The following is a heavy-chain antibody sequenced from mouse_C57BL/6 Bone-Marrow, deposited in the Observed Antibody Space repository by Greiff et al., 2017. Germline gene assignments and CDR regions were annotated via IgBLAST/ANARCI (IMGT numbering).Heavy chain of an antibody. D-gene: IGHD1-1*01. CDR2: IDPNSGGT. J-gene: IGHJ1*03. V-gene: IGHV1-72*01. CDR1: GYTFTSYW. CDR3: ARLFITPVVARYFDV. Sequence: QVQLQQPGAELVKPGASVKLSCKASGYTFTSYWMHWVKQRPGRGLEWIGRIDPNSGGTKYNEKFKSKATLTVDKPSSTAYMQLSSLTSEDSAVYYCARLFITPVVARYFDVWGTGTTVTVSS.